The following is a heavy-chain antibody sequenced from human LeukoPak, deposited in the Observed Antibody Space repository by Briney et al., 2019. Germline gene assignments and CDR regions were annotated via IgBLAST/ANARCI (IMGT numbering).Heavy chain of an antibody. CDR3: TTLPMILVYEDY. D-gene: IGHD3-22*01. J-gene: IGHJ4*02. V-gene: IGHV3-15*01. CDR1: RFTFNNAC. CDR2: IKSKTDGSTT. Sequence: GGSLRLSCAASRFTFNNACMSWVRQAPGKGLEWVGLIKSKTDGSTTDYAAPVKDRFSISRDDSKNTLYLQMNSLKTEDTAVYYSTTLPMILVYEDYGGQGTLVTVSS.